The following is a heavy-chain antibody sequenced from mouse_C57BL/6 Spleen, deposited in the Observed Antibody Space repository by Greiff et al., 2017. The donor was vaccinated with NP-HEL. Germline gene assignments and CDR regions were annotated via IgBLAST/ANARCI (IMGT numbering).Heavy chain of an antibody. CDR2: IYPGDGDT. CDR3: AREGVTKAWFAY. D-gene: IGHD2-12*01. J-gene: IGHJ3*01. V-gene: IGHV1-82*01. Sequence: VQRVESGPELVKPGASVKISCKASGYAFSSSWMNWVKQRPGKGLEWIGRIYPGDGDTNYNGKFKGKATLTADKSSSTAYMHLSSLTSEDYAVYSCAREGVTKAWFAYWGQGTLVTVSA. CDR1: GYAFSSSW.